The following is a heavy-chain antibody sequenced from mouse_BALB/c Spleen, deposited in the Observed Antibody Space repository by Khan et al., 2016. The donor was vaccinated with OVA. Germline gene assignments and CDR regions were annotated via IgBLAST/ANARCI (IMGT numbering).Heavy chain of an antibody. V-gene: IGHV1S41*01. D-gene: IGHD1-1*01. J-gene: IGHJ4*01. CDR3: AKENYFGRNCYAVDY. CDR1: GYTFTSYW. CDR2: IAPGSSNA. Sequence: DLAKPGASVKVSCKASGYTFTSYWINWIKQRPGQGLEWIGRIAPGSSNAYYNDMFKDKATLTVDTSSSTAYIQLSSLSSEDSAVYFCAKENYFGRNCYAVDYWGQGASVTVSS.